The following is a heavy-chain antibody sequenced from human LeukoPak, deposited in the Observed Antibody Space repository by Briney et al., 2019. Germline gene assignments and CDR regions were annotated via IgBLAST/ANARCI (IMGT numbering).Heavy chain of an antibody. CDR2: IIPIFGTA. CDR3: ARPRYYYGSGPKRENYYYYYMDV. V-gene: IGHV1-69*01. CDR1: GGTFSSYA. Sequence: GSSVKVSCKASGGTFSSYAISWVRQAPGQGLEWMGGIIPIFGTANYAQKFQGGVTITADESTSTAYMELSSLRSEDTAVYYCARPRYYYGSGPKRENYYYYYMDVWGKGTTVTVSS. J-gene: IGHJ6*03. D-gene: IGHD3-10*01.